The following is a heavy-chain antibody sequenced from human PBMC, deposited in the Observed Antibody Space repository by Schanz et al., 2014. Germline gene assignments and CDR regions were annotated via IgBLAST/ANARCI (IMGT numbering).Heavy chain of an antibody. Sequence: VQLVESGGGLAQPGGSLRLSCAASGFIFSNSWMSWVRQAPGKGLEWVAVIWYNGSNKYYADSVRGRFTISRDNAKNSLYLQMNSLRAEDTAVYYCAREGEWGYDPPRHWGQGTLVTVSS. D-gene: IGHD5-12*01. CDR3: AREGEWGYDPPRH. CDR2: IWYNGSNK. CDR1: GFIFSNSW. V-gene: IGHV3-33*08. J-gene: IGHJ4*02.